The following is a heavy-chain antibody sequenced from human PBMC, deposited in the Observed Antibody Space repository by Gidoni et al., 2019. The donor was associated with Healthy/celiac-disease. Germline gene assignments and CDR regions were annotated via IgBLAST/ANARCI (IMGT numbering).Heavy chain of an antibody. CDR1: GYSFTSYW. CDR2: IYPGDSDT. J-gene: IGHJ5*02. V-gene: IGHV5-51*03. CDR3: ARRYCSSTSCYVNWFDP. Sequence: EVQLVQSGAEVKKTGESLKISCKGSGYSFTSYWIGWVRQMPGKGLEWMGIIYPGDSDTRYSPSFQGQVTISADKSISTAYLQWSSLKASDTAMYYCARRYCSSTSCYVNWFDPWGQGTLVTVS. D-gene: IGHD2-2*01.